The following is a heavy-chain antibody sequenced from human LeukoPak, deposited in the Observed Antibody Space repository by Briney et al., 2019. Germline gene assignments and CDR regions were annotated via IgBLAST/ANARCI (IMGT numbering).Heavy chain of an antibody. CDR3: ASTQRLRKFDY. Sequence: GGSLRLFCAASGFTFSSYSMDWVRQAPGKGLEWVSSISSSSSYIYYADSVKGRFTISRDNAKNSLYLQMNSLRAEDTAVYYCASTQRLRKFDYWGQGTLVTVSS. J-gene: IGHJ4*02. CDR1: GFTFSSYS. D-gene: IGHD4-17*01. CDR2: ISSSSSYI. V-gene: IGHV3-21*01.